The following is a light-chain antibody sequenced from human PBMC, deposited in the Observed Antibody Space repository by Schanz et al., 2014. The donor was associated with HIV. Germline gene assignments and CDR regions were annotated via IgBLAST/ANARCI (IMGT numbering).Light chain of an antibody. CDR2: GVT. Sequence: QSALTQPASASGSPGRSVTFSCTGTSADIGSYNYVSWYQHHPGKAPKLLIYGVTDRPSGVPDRFSGSKSGNTASLTISGLQAEDEADYYCCSYAGSSTLVVFGGGTKLTVL. CDR3: CSYAGSSTLVV. CDR1: SADIGSYNY. J-gene: IGLJ2*01. V-gene: IGLV2-14*03.